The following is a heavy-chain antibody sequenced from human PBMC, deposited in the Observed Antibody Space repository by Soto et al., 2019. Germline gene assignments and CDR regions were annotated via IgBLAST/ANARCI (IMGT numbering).Heavy chain of an antibody. Sequence: QLQLQESGPGLVKPSETLSLTCTVSGGSISSSSYYWGWIRQPPGKGLEWIGSIYYSGSTYYNPSLKSRVTISVDTSKNQFSLKLSSVTAADTAVYYCARRYYYDSSGYSNLYNWFDPWGQGTLVTVSS. J-gene: IGHJ5*02. D-gene: IGHD3-22*01. CDR2: IYYSGST. CDR3: ARRYYYDSSGYSNLYNWFDP. CDR1: GGSISSSSYY. V-gene: IGHV4-39*01.